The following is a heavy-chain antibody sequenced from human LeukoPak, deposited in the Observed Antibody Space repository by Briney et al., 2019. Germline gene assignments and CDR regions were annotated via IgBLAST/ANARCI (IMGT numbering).Heavy chain of an antibody. J-gene: IGHJ6*03. CDR3: ARVSWFPGTSYYYVDV. CDR1: GGSISSYY. Sequence: PSETLSLTCTVSGGSISSYYWSWIRQPPGKGLDCIGYIYYSETTNYNPSLKSRVTISLDTSKNQFSLKLTSVTAADTAVYYCARVSWFPGTSYYYVDVWGKGTTVTVSS. D-gene: IGHD1-1*01. V-gene: IGHV4-59*01. CDR2: IYYSETT.